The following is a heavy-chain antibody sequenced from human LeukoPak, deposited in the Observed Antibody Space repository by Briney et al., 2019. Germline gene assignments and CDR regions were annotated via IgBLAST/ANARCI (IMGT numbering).Heavy chain of an antibody. CDR3: AREHRWFGELSHIQSGMDV. D-gene: IGHD3-10*01. CDR2: IYYSGST. V-gene: IGHV4-59*01. CDR1: GGSISSYY. Sequence: SETLSLTCTVSGGSISSYYWSWIRQPPGKGLEWIGYIYYSGSTNYNPSLKSRVTISVDTSKNQFSLKLSSVTAADTAVYYCAREHRWFGELSHIQSGMDVWGKGTTVTVSS. J-gene: IGHJ6*04.